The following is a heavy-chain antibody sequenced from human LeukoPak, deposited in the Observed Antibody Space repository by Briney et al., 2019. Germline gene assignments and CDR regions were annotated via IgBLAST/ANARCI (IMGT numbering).Heavy chain of an antibody. V-gene: IGHV3-30*18. D-gene: IGHD1-26*01. CDR2: ISYDESNK. CDR1: GFPFSNYG. Sequence: GGSLRLSCAASGFPFSNYGMNWVRQAPGKGPEWVAIISYDESNKDYADSVKGRFTISRDNSKNTLYLQMNSLRPEDTAVYYWAKDPGRWEPLFSWGQGTPVTVSS. CDR3: AKDPGRWEPLFS. J-gene: IGHJ5*02.